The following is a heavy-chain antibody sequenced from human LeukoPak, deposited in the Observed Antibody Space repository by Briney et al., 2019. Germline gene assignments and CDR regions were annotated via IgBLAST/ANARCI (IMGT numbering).Heavy chain of an antibody. CDR3: TTGYEGSGSAFDI. CDR1: GFTFINAW. CDR2: IKSKADGGTT. D-gene: IGHD1-26*01. Sequence: GGSLRLSCAASGFTFINAWMSWVRQAPGKGLEWVGRIKSKADGGTTDYAASVKGRFTISRDNSENTLQMNSLKTEDTAVYYCTTGYEGSGSAFDIWGQGTMVTVSS. J-gene: IGHJ3*02. V-gene: IGHV3-15*01.